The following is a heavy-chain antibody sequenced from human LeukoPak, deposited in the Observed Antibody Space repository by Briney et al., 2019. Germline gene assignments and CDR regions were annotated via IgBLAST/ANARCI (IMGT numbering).Heavy chain of an antibody. V-gene: IGHV3-23*01. J-gene: IGHJ4*02. D-gene: IGHD3-3*01. CDR2: ISGSGGST. CDR1: GFTFSSYA. Sequence: GGSLRLSCAASGFTFSSYAMSWVRQAPGKGLEWVSAISGSGGSTYYADSVKGRFTISRDNSKNTLYLQMNSLRAEDTAAYYCAKFAEYYDFWGPFDYWGQGTLVTVSS. CDR3: AKFAEYYDFWGPFDY.